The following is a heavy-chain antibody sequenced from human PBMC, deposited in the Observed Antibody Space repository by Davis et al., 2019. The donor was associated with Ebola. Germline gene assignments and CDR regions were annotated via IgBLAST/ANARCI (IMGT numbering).Heavy chain of an antibody. V-gene: IGHV3-30*04. D-gene: IGHD4-11*01. CDR1: GITFTNYA. CDR2: ISYDGNNQ. J-gene: IGHJ6*02. CDR3: AKDQDYSFGYYYYGMDV. Sequence: GGSLRLSCAASGITFTNYALHWVRQAPGKGLQWLAVISYDGNNQYYADSVRGRFTVSRDNSKNTLYLQMNSLRAEDTAVYYCAKDQDYSFGYYYYGMDVWGQGTTVTVSS.